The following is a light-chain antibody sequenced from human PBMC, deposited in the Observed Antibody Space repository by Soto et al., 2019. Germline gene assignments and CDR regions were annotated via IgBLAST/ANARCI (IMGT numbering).Light chain of an antibody. CDR1: QSVSRS. CDR3: QQRRNS. CDR2: DAS. V-gene: IGKV3-11*01. Sequence: IVLTQSPATLSLSPGDRAVLSCRASQSVSRSLTWYQHKAGQAPRLLIYDASTRATGIPRRFSGSGSGTDFTLTISSLEPEDFAVYYCQQRRNSFGGGTKVDNK. J-gene: IGKJ4*01.